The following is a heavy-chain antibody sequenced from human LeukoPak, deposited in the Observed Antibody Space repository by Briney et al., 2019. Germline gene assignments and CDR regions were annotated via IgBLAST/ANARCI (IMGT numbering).Heavy chain of an antibody. CDR2: INHDTGNP. CDR1: GYTFTSYA. V-gene: IGHV7-4-1*02. CDR3: ERVWHYHLDY. J-gene: IGHJ4*02. D-gene: IGHD2-2*01. Sequence: ASVKLSCKASGYTFTSYAMSWVRQAPGQGLEWVGCINHDTGNPTYVHGFTGRFVFSMDTSVSTLYLQISSLKAEDTSVYYCERVWHYHLDYWRQGTLVTVPP.